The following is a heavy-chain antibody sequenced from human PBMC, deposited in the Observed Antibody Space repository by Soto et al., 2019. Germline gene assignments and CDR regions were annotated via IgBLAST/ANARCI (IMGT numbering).Heavy chain of an antibody. J-gene: IGHJ3*02. D-gene: IGHD3-9*01. CDR3: TRESYDILTGLDVFEI. CDR2: IRSKAYGGTT. Sequence: GGSLRLSCTASGFTFGDYAMSWFRQAPGKGLEWVGFIRSKAYGGTTEYAASVKGRFTISRDDSKSIAYLQMNSLKTEDTAVYYCTRESYDILTGLDVFEIWGQGKMVIVSS. CDR1: GFTFGDYA. V-gene: IGHV3-49*03.